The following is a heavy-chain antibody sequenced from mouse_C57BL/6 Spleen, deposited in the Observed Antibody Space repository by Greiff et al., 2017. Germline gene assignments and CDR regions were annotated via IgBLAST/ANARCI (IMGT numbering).Heavy chain of an antibody. V-gene: IGHV1-61*01. CDR3: ARRNYGSAYAMDY. CDR2: IYPSDSET. D-gene: IGHD1-1*01. J-gene: IGHJ4*01. Sequence: VQLQQPGAELVRPGSSVKLSCKASGYTFTSYWMDWVKQRPGQGLEWIGNIYPSDSETHYNQKFKDKATLTVDKSSSTAYMQLSSLTSEDSAVYYCARRNYGSAYAMDYWGPGTSVTVSS. CDR1: GYTFTSYW.